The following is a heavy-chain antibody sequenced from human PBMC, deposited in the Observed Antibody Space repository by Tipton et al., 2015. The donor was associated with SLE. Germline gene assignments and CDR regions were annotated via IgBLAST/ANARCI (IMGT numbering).Heavy chain of an antibody. V-gene: IGHV4-31*03. D-gene: IGHD3-16*01. J-gene: IGHJ5*02. CDR3: ARMGTNWGRWFDP. Sequence: TLSLTCTVSGDSITSGGYYWTWIRQFPGKDLEWIGYIYYSGSTYYKPSLKSRISILIDTSKNQFSLNLDSVTAADTAVYYCARMGTNWGRWFDPWGRGALVTVSS. CDR1: GDSITSGGYY. CDR2: IYYSGST.